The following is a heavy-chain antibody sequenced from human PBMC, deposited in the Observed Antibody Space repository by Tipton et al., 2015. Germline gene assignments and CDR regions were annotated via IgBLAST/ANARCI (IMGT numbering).Heavy chain of an antibody. Sequence: SLRLSCAASGFIFSSYGMHWVRQAPGKGLEWVALIWHDGSNKFYADSVKGRFTISRDNSKNTLYVQMNSLRAEDTAVYYCARGGSVFDSWGQGTLVTVSS. J-gene: IGHJ4*02. V-gene: IGHV3-33*01. CDR2: IWHDGSNK. CDR1: GFIFSSYG. CDR3: ARGGSVFDS. D-gene: IGHD5-12*01.